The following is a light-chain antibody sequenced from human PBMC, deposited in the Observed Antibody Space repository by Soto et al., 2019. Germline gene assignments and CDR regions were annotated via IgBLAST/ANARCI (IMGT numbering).Light chain of an antibody. V-gene: IGKV3-15*01. CDR1: QSVGTN. Sequence: ETLMTQSPATLSVSPGERATLSCRASQSVGTNLAWFQQKPGQPPRLLIYGASTRATDTPARFSGSGSGTEFTLTISSLQSEECAVYYWQQYSNWPRTFGQGTKLESK. J-gene: IGKJ2*01. CDR2: GAS. CDR3: QQYSNWPRT.